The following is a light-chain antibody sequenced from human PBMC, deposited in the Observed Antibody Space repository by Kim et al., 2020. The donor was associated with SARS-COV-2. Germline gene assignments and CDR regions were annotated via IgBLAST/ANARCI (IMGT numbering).Light chain of an antibody. CDR2: DAS. V-gene: IGKV3-11*01. J-gene: IGKJ5*01. CDR1: QSVSSY. CDR3: QQRSNWPIT. Sequence: EIVLTQPPATLSLSPGERATLSCRASQSVSSYLAWYQQKPGQAPRLLIFDASNRATGIPARFSGSGSGTDFTLTISCLEPEDFAVYYCQQRSNWPITFGQGTRLEIK.